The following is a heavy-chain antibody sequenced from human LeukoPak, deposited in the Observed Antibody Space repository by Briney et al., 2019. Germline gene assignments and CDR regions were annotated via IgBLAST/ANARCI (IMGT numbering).Heavy chain of an antibody. CDR1: GYTFTSYG. D-gene: IGHD3-3*01. V-gene: IGHV1-18*01. J-gene: IGHJ6*03. CDR3: ARESNTIFGVARDYYYMDV. CDR2: ISAYNGNT. Sequence: ASVKVSCKASGYTFTSYGISWVRQAPGQGLEWMGWISAYNGNTNYAQKLQGRVTMTTDTSTSTAYMELRSLRSDDTAVYYCARESNTIFGVARDYYYMDVWGKGTTVTVSS.